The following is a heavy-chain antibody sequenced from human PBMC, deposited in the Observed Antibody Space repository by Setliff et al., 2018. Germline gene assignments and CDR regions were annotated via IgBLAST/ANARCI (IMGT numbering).Heavy chain of an antibody. CDR1: GYTFTSYG. D-gene: IGHD6-13*01. CDR2: ISAYNGNT. CDR3: ARAPAYSNTPGSYAFDI. Sequence: ASVKVSCKASGYTFTSYGISWVRQAPGQGLEWMGWISAYNGNTNYAQKLQGRVTMTTXXXTSTAYMXXXXXXXXXXXXXXXARAPAYSNTPGSYAFDIWGQGTMVTVSS. V-gene: IGHV1-18*01. J-gene: IGHJ3*02.